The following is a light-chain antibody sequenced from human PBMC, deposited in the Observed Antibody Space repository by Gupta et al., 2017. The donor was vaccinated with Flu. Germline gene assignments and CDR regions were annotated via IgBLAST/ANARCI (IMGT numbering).Light chain of an antibody. J-gene: IGKJ1*01. V-gene: IGKV2-30*01. CDR2: EGS. Sequence: AACISRRDSQSRVYSDGKTYLNWFEQRPGQSPRRLIYEGSQRECGVPDRFSGSGWGTDFTLKISRVEAEDVGVYYCRQGERWPWAFGQGTKVEIK. CDR1: QSRVYSDGKTY. CDR3: RQGERWPWA.